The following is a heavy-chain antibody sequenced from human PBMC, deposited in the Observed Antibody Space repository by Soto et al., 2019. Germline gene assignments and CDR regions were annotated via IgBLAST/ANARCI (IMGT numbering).Heavy chain of an antibody. CDR1: GFTFSSYT. D-gene: IGHD3-9*01. J-gene: IGHJ6*02. CDR2: ITTNGDTT. V-gene: IGHV3-64D*08. Sequence: EVQLVESGGALVQPGGSLRLSCSASGFTFSSYTMHWVRQAPGKGLEYVSAITTNGDTTFYADSVKGRVTISRDNSRKTLYLQMSSLRPEDTAVYYCALFGFWTVYPSIYHFYNMGLWGQGTTVVVSS. CDR3: ALFGFWTVYPSIYHFYNMGL.